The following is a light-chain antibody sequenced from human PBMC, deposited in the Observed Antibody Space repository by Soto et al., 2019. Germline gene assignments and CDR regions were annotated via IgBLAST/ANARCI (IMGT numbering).Light chain of an antibody. CDR1: QSVSNNY. Sequence: EVVLTQSPGTLSLSPGERATLSCRASQSVSNNYFAWYQQKPGQAPRLLIFGSSDRATGIPDRFSGSGSGTDFNLPSSRLEPEDFAVYYCKQYGSSPPYTFVQGTKLEIK. V-gene: IGKV3-20*01. CDR2: GSS. J-gene: IGKJ2*01. CDR3: KQYGSSPPYT.